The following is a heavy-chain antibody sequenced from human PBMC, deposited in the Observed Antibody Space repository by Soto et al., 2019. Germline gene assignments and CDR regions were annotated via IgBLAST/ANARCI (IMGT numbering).Heavy chain of an antibody. CDR1: GFTFSSYW. CDR3: AKTYYDYIWGSYRPIAEYFQH. CDR2: IKQDGSEK. V-gene: IGHV3-7*01. Sequence: GGSLRLSCAASGFTFSSYWMSWVRQAPGKGLEWVANIKQDGSEKYYVDSVKGRFTISRDNAKNSLYLQMNSLRAEDTAVYYCAKTYYDYIWGSYRPIAEYFQHWGQGTLVTVSS. D-gene: IGHD3-16*02. J-gene: IGHJ1*01.